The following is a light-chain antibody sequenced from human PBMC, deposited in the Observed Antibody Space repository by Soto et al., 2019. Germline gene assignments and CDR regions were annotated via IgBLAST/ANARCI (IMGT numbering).Light chain of an antibody. CDR1: QSVSSSY. CDR3: QQYGISPRT. Sequence: EIVLTQSPGTLSLSPGERATLSCRASQSVSSSYLAWYQQKPGQAPRLLIYGASSRATGIPDRFSGSGSGTDFTLTISILEPADFAVYYCQQYGISPRTFGQGNKVEIK. J-gene: IGKJ1*01. V-gene: IGKV3-20*01. CDR2: GAS.